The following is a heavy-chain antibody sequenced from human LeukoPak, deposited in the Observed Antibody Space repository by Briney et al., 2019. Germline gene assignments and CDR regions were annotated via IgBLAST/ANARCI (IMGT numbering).Heavy chain of an antibody. V-gene: IGHV3-74*01. CDR1: GFTFSDYL. CDR3: ARPVAGTYAPIDS. J-gene: IGHJ4*02. CDR2: INNDGSST. D-gene: IGHD6-19*01. Sequence: GGSLRLSCAASGFTFSDYLMHWVRQPPGKGLMCVSRINNDGSSTNYADPVHGRFTISRDKPKNTLYLQMNSLRAEDTAVYCCARPVAGTYAPIDSWGQGTLVTVSS.